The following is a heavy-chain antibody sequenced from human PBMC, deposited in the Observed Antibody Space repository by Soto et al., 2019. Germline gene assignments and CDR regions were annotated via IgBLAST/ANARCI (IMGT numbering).Heavy chain of an antibody. CDR3: ARGARFLEPTGSGMDV. J-gene: IGHJ6*02. D-gene: IGHD3-3*01. Sequence: RASVKVSCKASGGTFSSYAISWVRQAPGQGLEWMGGIIPIFGTANYAQKFQGRVTITADESTSTAYMELSSLRSEDTAVYYCARGARFLEPTGSGMDVWGQGTTVTVSS. CDR2: IIPIFGTA. V-gene: IGHV1-69*13. CDR1: GGTFSSYA.